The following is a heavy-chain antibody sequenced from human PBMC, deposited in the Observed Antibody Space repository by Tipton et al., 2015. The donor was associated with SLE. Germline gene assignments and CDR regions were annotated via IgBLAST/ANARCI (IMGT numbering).Heavy chain of an antibody. J-gene: IGHJ6*02. CDR1: GGSISSYY. V-gene: IGHV4-59*01. D-gene: IGHD2-15*01. CDR2: IYYSGRT. CDR3: ARGAARLPHPYYYGMDV. Sequence: TLSLTCTVSGGSISSYYWSWIRQPPGKGLEWIGYIYYSGRTNYNPPLKSRVTISVDTSKNQFSLKLSSVTAADTAVYYCARGAARLPHPYYYGMDVWGQGTTVTVSS.